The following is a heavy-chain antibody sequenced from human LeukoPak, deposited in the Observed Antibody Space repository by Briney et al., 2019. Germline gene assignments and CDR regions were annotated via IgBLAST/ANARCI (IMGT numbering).Heavy chain of an antibody. J-gene: IGHJ3*02. CDR1: GFTFSSYA. V-gene: IGHV3-23*01. D-gene: IGHD4-23*01. CDR3: AKVRKYGGNPHSAFDI. Sequence: PGGSLRLSCAVSGFTFSSYAMSWVRQAPGKGLEWVSAISGSGGSTYYADSVKGRFPISRDNSKNTLYLEMNSLRAEDTAVYYCAKVRKYGGNPHSAFDIWGQGTMVTVSS. CDR2: ISGSGGST.